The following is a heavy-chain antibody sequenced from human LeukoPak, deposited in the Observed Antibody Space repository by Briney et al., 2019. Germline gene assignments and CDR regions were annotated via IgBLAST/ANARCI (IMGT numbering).Heavy chain of an antibody. V-gene: IGHV1-46*01. J-gene: IGHJ4*02. CDR3: AREGSTGYYYCDY. CDR1: GYTFTSYD. D-gene: IGHD3-22*01. Sequence: ASVKVSCKASGYTFTSYDINWVRQAPGQGLEWMGKINPSGGGTTYAQKFQGRVTMTRDTSTSTIYMELSSLRSEDTAVYYCAREGSTGYYYCDYWGQGTLVTVSS. CDR2: INPSGGGT.